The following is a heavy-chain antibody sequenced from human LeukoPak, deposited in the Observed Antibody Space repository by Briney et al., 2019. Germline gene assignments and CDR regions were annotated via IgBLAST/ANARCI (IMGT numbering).Heavy chain of an antibody. Sequence: SETLSLTCTVSGGFISSSSHYWGWVRQPPGKGLEWIGEIYHSGSTNYNPSLKSRVTISVDKSKNQFSLKLSSVTAADTAVYYCARGGFINWFDPWGQGTLVTVSS. J-gene: IGHJ5*02. V-gene: IGHV4-39*07. CDR1: GGFISSSSHY. CDR2: IYHSGST. CDR3: ARGGFINWFDP.